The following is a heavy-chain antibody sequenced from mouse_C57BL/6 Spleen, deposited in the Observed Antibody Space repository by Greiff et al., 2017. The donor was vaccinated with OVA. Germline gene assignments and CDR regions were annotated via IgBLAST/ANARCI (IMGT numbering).Heavy chain of an antibody. CDR3: ARNDYGRSYWYFDV. CDR2: INPNNGGN. J-gene: IGHJ1*03. V-gene: IGHV1-18*01. D-gene: IGHD1-1*01. Sequence: VQLQQSGPELVKPGASVKIPCKASGYTFTDYNMDWVKQSHGKSLEWIGDINPNNGGNIYNQKFKGKATLTVDKSSSTAYMELRSLTSEDTAVYYCARNDYGRSYWYFDVWGTGTTVTVSS. CDR1: GYTFTDYN.